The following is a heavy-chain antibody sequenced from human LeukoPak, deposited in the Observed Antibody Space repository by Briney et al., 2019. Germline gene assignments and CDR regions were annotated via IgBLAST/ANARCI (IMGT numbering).Heavy chain of an antibody. Sequence: GGSLRLSCAASGFTVSTYWMHWVRQAPGKGLVWVARINVEGNYIDYAESVKGRFTISRGSAKNTLYLQMNSVRAEDTAVYSCARDLTGPYDHWGQGTLVTVSS. D-gene: IGHD3-22*01. CDR3: ARDLTGPYDH. CDR2: INVEGNYI. V-gene: IGHV3-74*01. CDR1: GFTVSTYW. J-gene: IGHJ4*02.